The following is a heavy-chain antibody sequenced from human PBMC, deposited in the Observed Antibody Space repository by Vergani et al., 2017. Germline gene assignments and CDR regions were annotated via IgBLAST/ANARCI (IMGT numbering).Heavy chain of an antibody. V-gene: IGHV4-59*01. CDR1: GGSISSYY. CDR2: IYYSGGT. CDR3: AGDQPQKGNYYMDV. J-gene: IGHJ6*03. Sequence: QVQLQESGPGLVKPSETLSLTCTVPGGSISSYYWSWIRQPPGKGLEWIGYIYYSGGTNYNPSLKSRVTISVDTSRNQFSLKLSSVTAADTAVYYCAGDQPQKGNYYMDVWGKGTTVTVSS.